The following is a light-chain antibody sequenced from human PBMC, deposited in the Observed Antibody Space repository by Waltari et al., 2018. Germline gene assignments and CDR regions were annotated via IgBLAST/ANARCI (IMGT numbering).Light chain of an antibody. CDR1: QSVSTY. V-gene: IGKV3-11*01. J-gene: IGKJ4*01. CDR2: DSS. CDR3: QQRYKWPLT. Sequence: EIVLTQSPATLSLSPGERATLSCRASQSVSTYLDWYQQRPGQPPRLLIYDSSSRATGIPARFSGSGSETDFTLTISSLEPEDFAVYYCQQRYKWPLTFGGGSKVEI.